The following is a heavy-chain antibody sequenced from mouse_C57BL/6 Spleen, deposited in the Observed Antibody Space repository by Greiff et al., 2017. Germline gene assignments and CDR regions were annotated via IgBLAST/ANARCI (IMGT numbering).Heavy chain of an antibody. CDR1: GYTFTSYW. CDR3: ARRGITAVVDWYFDV. J-gene: IGHJ1*03. CDR2: IDPSDSYT. V-gene: IGHV1-69*01. D-gene: IGHD1-1*01. Sequence: QVQLQQPGAELVMPGASVKLSCKASGYTFTSYWMHWVKQRPGQGLEWIGEIDPSDSYTNYNQKFKGKSTLTVDKSSSTAYMQLSSLTSEDSAVYYGARRGITAVVDWYFDVWGTGTTVTVSS.